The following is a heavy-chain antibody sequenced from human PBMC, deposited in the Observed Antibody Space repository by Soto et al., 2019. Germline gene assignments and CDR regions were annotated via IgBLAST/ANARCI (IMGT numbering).Heavy chain of an antibody. CDR2: IYHSGST. D-gene: IGHD3-10*01. CDR3: ARGKATMVRGVEYHWFDP. CDR1: GGSISSSNW. Sequence: PSETLSLTCAVSGGSISSSNWWSWVRQPPGKGLEWIGEIYHSGSTNYNPSLKSRVTISVDKSKNQFSLKLSSVTAADTAVYYCARGKATMVRGVEYHWFDPWGQGTLVTVSS. J-gene: IGHJ5*02. V-gene: IGHV4-4*02.